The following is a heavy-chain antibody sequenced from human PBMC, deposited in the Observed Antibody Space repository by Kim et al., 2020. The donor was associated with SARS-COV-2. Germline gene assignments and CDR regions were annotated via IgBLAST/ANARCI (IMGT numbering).Heavy chain of an antibody. J-gene: IGHJ4*02. CDR2: ISSSSSTI. V-gene: IGHV3-48*02. CDR1: GFTFSSYS. Sequence: GGSLRLSCAASGFTFSSYSMNWVRQAPGKGLEWVSYISSSSSTIYYADSVKGRFTISRDNAKNSLYLQMNSLRDEDTAVYYCARGLWSGYYPQTYYFDYWGQGTLVTVSS. CDR3: ARGLWSGYYPQTYYFDY. D-gene: IGHD3-3*01.